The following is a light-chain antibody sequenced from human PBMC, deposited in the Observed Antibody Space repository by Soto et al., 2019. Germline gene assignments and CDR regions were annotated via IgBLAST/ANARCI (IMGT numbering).Light chain of an antibody. CDR1: QGVSGY. CDR2: AAS. V-gene: IGKV1-9*01. CDR3: QQLTNYPYT. J-gene: IGKJ2*01. Sequence: QLTQSPSSLSASIGDRVTITCRASQGVSGYLAWYHQKPGKAPRLLIYAASTLQSGVPSRFSGSGFGTDFTLTITSLQTEDSGNYCCQQLTNYPYTVGQGTKVDSK.